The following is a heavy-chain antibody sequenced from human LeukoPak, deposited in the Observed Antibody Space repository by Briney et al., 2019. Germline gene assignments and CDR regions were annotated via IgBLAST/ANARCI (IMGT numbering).Heavy chain of an antibody. CDR1: SYTFTSYG. CDR2: ISAYNGNT. D-gene: IGHD3-22*01. CDR3: ARDPSSYDSSGYYYYYGMDV. Sequence: GASVKVSCKASSYTFTSYGISWLRQAPGQGLEWMGWISAYNGNTNYAQKLQGRVTMTTDTSTSTAYMELRSLRSDDTAVYYCARDPSSYDSSGYYYYYGMDVWGQGTTVTVSS. V-gene: IGHV1-18*01. J-gene: IGHJ6*02.